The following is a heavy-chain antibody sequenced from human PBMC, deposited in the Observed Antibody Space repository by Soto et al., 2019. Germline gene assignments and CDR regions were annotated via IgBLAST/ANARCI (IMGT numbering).Heavy chain of an antibody. J-gene: IGHJ5*02. D-gene: IGHD6-13*01. CDR2: INPNSGGT. CDR1: GYTFTDYY. Sequence: EASVEVSCKASGYTFTDYYMHWVRQAPVQGLEWMGWINPNSGGTNYAQKFQGWVAMTRDTSISTAYMELSRLRSDDTAVYYCARAPRGGQHQGAHWFDPWGQGTLVTVSS. CDR3: ARAPRGGQHQGAHWFDP. V-gene: IGHV1-2*04.